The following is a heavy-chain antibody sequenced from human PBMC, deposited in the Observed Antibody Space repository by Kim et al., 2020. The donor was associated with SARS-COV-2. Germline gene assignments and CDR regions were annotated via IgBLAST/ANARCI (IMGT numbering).Heavy chain of an antibody. CDR2: IIPMFGTP. V-gene: IGHV1-69*13. D-gene: IGHD2-8*01. Sequence: SVKVSCKISGGSFSKEAINWVRQAPGQGLEWMGGIIPMFGTPKYTPKFQNRVKITADESKSTAYMELSSLRSEDTAVYYCASLSAAQTSCIKRGQG. J-gene: IGHJ4*02. CDR3: ASLSAAQTSCIK. CDR1: GGSFSKEA.